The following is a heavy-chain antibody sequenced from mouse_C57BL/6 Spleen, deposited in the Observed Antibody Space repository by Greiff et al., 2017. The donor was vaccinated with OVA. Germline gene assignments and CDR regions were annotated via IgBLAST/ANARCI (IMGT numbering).Heavy chain of an antibody. CDR3: ARYILSSYWYFDY. CDR1: GFTFTDYY. Sequence: EVKVVESGGGLVQPGGSLSLSCAASGFTFTDYYMSWVRQPPGKALEWLGFIRNKANGYTTEYSASVKGRFTISRDNSQSILYLQMNALRAEDSATYYCARYILSSYWYFDYWGQGTTLTVSS. CDR2: IRNKANGYTT. D-gene: IGHD1-1*01. J-gene: IGHJ2*01. V-gene: IGHV7-3*01.